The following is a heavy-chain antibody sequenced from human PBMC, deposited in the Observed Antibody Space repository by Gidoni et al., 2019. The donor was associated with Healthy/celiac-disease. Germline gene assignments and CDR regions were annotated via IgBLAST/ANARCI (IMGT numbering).Heavy chain of an antibody. D-gene: IGHD3-16*02. CDR1: GVSVSSNSAA. V-gene: IGHV6-1*01. J-gene: IGHJ4*02. CDR3: ARGAVYDYVWGSYRPFDY. Sequence: QVQLQQSGPGLVKPSHPLSLTCSISGVSVSSNSAASNWIRQSPSRGLEWLGRTYYRSKWYNDYEVSVKSRITINPDTSKNQFSLQLNSVTPEDTAVYYCARGAVYDYVWGSYRPFDYWGQGTLVTVSS. CDR2: TYYRSKWYN.